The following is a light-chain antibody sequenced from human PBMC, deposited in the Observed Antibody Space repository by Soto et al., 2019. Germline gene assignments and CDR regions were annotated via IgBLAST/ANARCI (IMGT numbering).Light chain of an antibody. CDR1: SSDVGGYNY. J-gene: IGLJ2*01. V-gene: IGLV2-14*01. CDR2: DVS. Sequence: QSALTQPASVSGSPGQSITISCTRGSSDVGGYNYVSWYQQHPGKAPKLMIYDVSNRPSGVSNRFSGSKSGNTASLTISGLQADDAADYYCSSYTSSSTVVFGGGTQLTVL. CDR3: SSYTSSSTVV.